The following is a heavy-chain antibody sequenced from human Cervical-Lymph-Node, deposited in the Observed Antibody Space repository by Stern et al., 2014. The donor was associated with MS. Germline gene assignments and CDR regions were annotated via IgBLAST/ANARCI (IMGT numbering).Heavy chain of an antibody. V-gene: IGHV3-74*02. D-gene: IGHD6-13*01. CDR1: GFTFGSYS. Sequence: EVQLVESGGGLVQPGGSLRLSCAASGFTFGSYSMHWVRQVPGKGLVWVSRINTDGSGPRYADSVKGRFTISRDNAKNMLYLEMNSLRAEDTAVYYCSGSNWYFFDYWGQGTLVTVSS. J-gene: IGHJ4*02. CDR2: INTDGSGP. CDR3: SGSNWYFFDY.